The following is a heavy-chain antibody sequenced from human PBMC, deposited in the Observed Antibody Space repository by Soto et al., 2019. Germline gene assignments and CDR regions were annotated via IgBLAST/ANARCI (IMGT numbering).Heavy chain of an antibody. D-gene: IGHD3-3*01. CDR1: GFTFDDYA. J-gene: IGHJ5*02. Sequence: EVQLVESGGGLVQPGRSLRLSCAASGFTFDDYAMHWVRQAPGKGLEWVSGISWNSGSIGYADSVKGRFTISRDNAKNSLYLQMNSLRAEDTALYYCAKEVIIGGAAGWFDPWGQGTLVTVSS. V-gene: IGHV3-9*01. CDR3: AKEVIIGGAAGWFDP. CDR2: ISWNSGSI.